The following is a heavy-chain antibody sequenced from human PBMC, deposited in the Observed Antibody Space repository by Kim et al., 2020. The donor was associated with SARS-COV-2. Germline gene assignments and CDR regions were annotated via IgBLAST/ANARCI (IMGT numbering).Heavy chain of an antibody. D-gene: IGHD1-26*01. V-gene: IGHV3-9*01. CDR3: AKDIRAFYSGSYQDY. CDR1: GFTFDDYA. CDR2: ISWNSGSI. J-gene: IGHJ4*02. Sequence: GGSLRLSCAASGFTFDDYAMHWVRQAPGKGLEWVSGISWNSGSIGYADSVKGRFTISRDNAKNSLYLQMNSLRAEDTALYYCAKDIRAFYSGSYQDYWGQGTLVTVSS.